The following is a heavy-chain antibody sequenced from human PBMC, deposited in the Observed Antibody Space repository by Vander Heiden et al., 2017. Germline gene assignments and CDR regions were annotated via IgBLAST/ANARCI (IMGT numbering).Heavy chain of an antibody. D-gene: IGHD3-22*01. CDR3: AIVVYYDSSGYYFDY. CDR2: INHSGST. J-gene: IGHJ4*02. V-gene: IGHV4-34*01. Sequence: QVQLQQWGAGLLQPSETLSLTCAVYGGSFSGYYWSWIRQPPGKGLEWIGEINHSGSTNYNPSLKSRVTISVDTSKNQFSLKLSSVTAADTAVYYCAIVVYYDSSGYYFDYWGQGTLVTVSS. CDR1: GGSFSGYY.